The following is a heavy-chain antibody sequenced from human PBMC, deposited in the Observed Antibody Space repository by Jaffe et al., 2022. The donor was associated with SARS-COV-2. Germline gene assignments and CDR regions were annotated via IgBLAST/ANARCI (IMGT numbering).Heavy chain of an antibody. CDR1: GFIFNSFA. J-gene: IGHJ6*02. Sequence: EVQLLESGGGLVQPGGSLRLSCTASGFIFNSFAMNWVRQAPGKGLEWVSGISASGNRTYYADVVKGRFTISRDNSRQTLYIQMNSLRAEDTALYYCAKGWEVYGMDVWGQGTTVTVSS. V-gene: IGHV3-23*01. CDR2: ISASGNRT. CDR3: AKGWEVYGMDV. D-gene: IGHD1-26*01.